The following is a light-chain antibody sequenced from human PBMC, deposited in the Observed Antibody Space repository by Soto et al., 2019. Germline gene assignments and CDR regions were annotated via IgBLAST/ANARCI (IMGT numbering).Light chain of an antibody. V-gene: IGKV3-20*01. Sequence: EIVLTQSPGTLSLSPGEEATLSCRASQSVDNNYLAWYQQKPGQTPRLIIYGASGRADGIPHRFSGSGFGTDFTHTISKVEPEDFAVYYCQQYGTPRSGTFGQGTRLDI. CDR2: GAS. CDR1: QSVDNNY. J-gene: IGKJ5*01. CDR3: QQYGTPRSGT.